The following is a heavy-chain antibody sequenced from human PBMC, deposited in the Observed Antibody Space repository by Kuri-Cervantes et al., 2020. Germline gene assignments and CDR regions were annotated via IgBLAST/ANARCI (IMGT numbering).Heavy chain of an antibody. J-gene: IGHJ4*02. Sequence: ETLSLTCAASGFTFSSYAMSWVRQAPGKGLEWVSAISGSGGSTYYADSVKGRFTISRDNSKNTLYLQMNSLRAEDTAVYYCAKGRGYSYGYVDYWGQGTLVTVSS. CDR2: ISGSGGST. CDR3: AKGRGYSYGYVDY. D-gene: IGHD5-18*01. CDR1: GFTFSSYA. V-gene: IGHV3-23*01.